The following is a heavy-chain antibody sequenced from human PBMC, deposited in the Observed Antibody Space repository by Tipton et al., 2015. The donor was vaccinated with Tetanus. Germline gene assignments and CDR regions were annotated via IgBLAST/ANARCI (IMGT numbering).Heavy chain of an antibody. V-gene: IGHV4-34*01. CDR1: GVTFRDSA. J-gene: IGHJ3*01. CDR2: INHSGTT. CDR3: ARRRYTWNRGGFDL. Sequence: LRLSCAASGVTFRDSAVHWVRQASGRGLEWIGEINHSGTTYYNASLKSRLTMSVDTSEQHFSLNLNSVTASDTAMYYCARRRYTWNRGGFDLWGQGTMVTVSS. D-gene: IGHD1-20*01.